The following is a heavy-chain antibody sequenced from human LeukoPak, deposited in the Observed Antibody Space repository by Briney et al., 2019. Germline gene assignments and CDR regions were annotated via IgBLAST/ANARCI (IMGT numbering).Heavy chain of an antibody. CDR2: IHPSGST. J-gene: IGHJ4*02. CDR3: ARGPPPDFDY. CDR1: GDSISSYY. Sequence: KPSETLSLTCTVSGDSISSYYWSWIRQPAGKGLEWIGRIHPSGSTNYNPSLKSRVTLSVDTSKNQFSLKLNSVTAADTAVYYCARGPPPDFDYWGRGTLVTVSS. V-gene: IGHV4-4*07.